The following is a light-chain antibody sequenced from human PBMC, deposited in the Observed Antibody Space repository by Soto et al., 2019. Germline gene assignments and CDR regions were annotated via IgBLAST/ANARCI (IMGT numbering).Light chain of an antibody. V-gene: IGKV1-39*01. CDR2: AAS. CDR1: QSISSY. Sequence: DIQMTQSPSSLSASVGDRVTITCRASQSISSYLNWYQQKPGKAPKLLIYAASSLQSVVPSRFSGSGSGTDFTLTISRLQHEDVATYYCQQSYSTPRTFGQGTKLEIK. J-gene: IGKJ2*01. CDR3: QQSYSTPRT.